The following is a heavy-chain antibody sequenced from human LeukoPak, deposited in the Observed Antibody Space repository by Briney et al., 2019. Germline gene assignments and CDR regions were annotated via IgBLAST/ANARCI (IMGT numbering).Heavy chain of an antibody. CDR2: IKQDGSEK. V-gene: IGHV3-7*01. J-gene: IGHJ6*03. CDR3: ARGQLNYYYYMDV. D-gene: IGHD6-13*01. Sequence: GGSLRLSCAASGFTFSSYAMSWVRQAPGKGLEWVANIKQDGSEKYYVDSVKGRFTISRDNAKNSLYLQMNSLRAEDTAVYYCARGQLNYYYYMDVWGKGTTVTVSS. CDR1: GFTFSSYA.